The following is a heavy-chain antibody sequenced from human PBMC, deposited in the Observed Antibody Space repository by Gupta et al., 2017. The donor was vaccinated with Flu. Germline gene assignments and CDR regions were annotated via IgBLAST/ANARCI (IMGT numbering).Heavy chain of an antibody. V-gene: IGHV3-49*04. D-gene: IGHD6-19*01. CDR1: GLTFGDDA. Sequence: EVQLVESGGGSVQPGRSRRLSCTASGLTFGDDAMSWVGQAPGKGLEWVGFIRSKAYGGKTEYAASVKGRFTISRDDSKSIAYLQMNSLKTEDTAVYYGTRVESEWLVRDLDYWGQGTLVTVSS. CDR2: IRSKAYGGKT. J-gene: IGHJ4*02. CDR3: TRVESEWLVRDLDY.